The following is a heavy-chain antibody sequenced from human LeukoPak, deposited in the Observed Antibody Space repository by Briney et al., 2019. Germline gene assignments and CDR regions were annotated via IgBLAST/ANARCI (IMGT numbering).Heavy chain of an antibody. V-gene: IGHV3-23*01. Sequence: GGSLRLSCAASGFTFSSYAMSWVRQARGKGLEWVSAISGSGGSTYYADSVKGRFTISRDNSKNTLYLQMNSLRAEDTAVYDCAKSYSSSWYFHFDDWGQGTLVTVSS. D-gene: IGHD6-13*01. CDR1: GFTFSSYA. J-gene: IGHJ4*02. CDR3: AKSYSSSWYFHFDD. CDR2: ISGSGGST.